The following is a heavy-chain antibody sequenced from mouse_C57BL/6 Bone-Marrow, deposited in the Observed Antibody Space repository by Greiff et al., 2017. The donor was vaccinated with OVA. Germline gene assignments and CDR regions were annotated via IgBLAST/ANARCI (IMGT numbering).Heavy chain of an antibody. CDR3: ARKGIYYYGP. CDR2: IDPSDSET. D-gene: IGHD1-1*01. CDR1: GYTFTSYW. V-gene: IGHV1-52*01. Sequence: QVQLQQPGAELVRPGSSVKLSCKASGYTFTSYWMHWVKQRPIQGLEWIGNIDPSDSETHYNQKFKDKATLTVDKSSSTAYMQLSSLTSEDSAVYYCARKGIYYYGPWGQGTSVTVSS. J-gene: IGHJ4*01.